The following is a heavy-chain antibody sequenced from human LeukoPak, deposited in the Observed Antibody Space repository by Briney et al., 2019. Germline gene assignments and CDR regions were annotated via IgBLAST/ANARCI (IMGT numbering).Heavy chain of an antibody. D-gene: IGHD1-26*01. J-gene: IGHJ5*02. V-gene: IGHV4-59*08. Sequence: PSETLSLTCTVSGGSISSYYWSWIRQPPGKGLEWIGYIYYSGSTNYNPSLKSRVTISVDTSKNQFSLKLSSVTAADTAVYYCARVTRNSNQSIVGATKGWFDPWGQGTLVTVSS. CDR2: IYYSGST. CDR1: GGSISSYY. CDR3: ARVTRNSNQSIVGATKGWFDP.